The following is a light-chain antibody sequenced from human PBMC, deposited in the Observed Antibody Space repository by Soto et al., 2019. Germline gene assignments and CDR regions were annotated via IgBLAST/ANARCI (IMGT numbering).Light chain of an antibody. CDR2: AAS. V-gene: IGKV3-20*01. CDR1: QSVGSGH. CDR3: QHFGDSPLWA. J-gene: IGKJ1*01. Sequence: EIVLTQSPGTLSLSPGERATLSCRASQSVGSGHLAWYQQKPGQTPRLLIYAASTRATGIPDRFSGSGSGTDFTLTISRLDPEDFAMYYCQHFGDSPLWAFGQGTEVEIK.